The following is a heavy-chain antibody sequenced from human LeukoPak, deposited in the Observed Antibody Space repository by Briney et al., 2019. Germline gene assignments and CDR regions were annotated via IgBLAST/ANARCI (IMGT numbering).Heavy chain of an antibody. Sequence: ASVKVSCKASGYTFTGYYMHWVRQAAGQGLEWMGWINPNSGGTNYAQKFQGRVTMTRDTSISTAYMELSRLRSDDTAVYYCARVPRIAAAGTDYYYYYMDVWGKGTTVTVSS. J-gene: IGHJ6*03. CDR2: INPNSGGT. D-gene: IGHD6-13*01. CDR1: GYTFTGYY. CDR3: ARVPRIAAAGTDYYYYYMDV. V-gene: IGHV1-2*02.